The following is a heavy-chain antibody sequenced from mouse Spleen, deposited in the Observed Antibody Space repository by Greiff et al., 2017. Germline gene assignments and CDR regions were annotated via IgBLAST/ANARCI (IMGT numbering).Heavy chain of an antibody. V-gene: IGHV1-59*01. Sequence: QVQLQQPGAELVRPGTSVKLSCKASGYTFTSYWMHWVKQRPGQGLEWIGVIDPSDSYTNYNQKFKGKATLTVDTSSSTAYMQLSSLTSEDSAVYYCASLGSWYFDVWGAGTTVTVSS. J-gene: IGHJ1*01. CDR2: IDPSDSYT. D-gene: IGHD2-10*02. CDR3: ASLGSWYFDV. CDR1: GYTFTSYW.